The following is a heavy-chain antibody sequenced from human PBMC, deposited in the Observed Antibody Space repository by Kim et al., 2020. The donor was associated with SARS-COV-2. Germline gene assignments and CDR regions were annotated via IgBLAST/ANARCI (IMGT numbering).Heavy chain of an antibody. CDR1: GGTFNRDA. D-gene: IGHD5-12*01. Sequence: SVKVSCKASGGTFNRDAISWLRQAPGQGLEWMAGSVPILGRPKYAQKFQGRVTITADESTSTTYMELTSLMSDDTAVYYCAGGGASLGYGDNWFDPWGQGTLVTVSS. CDR2: SVPILGRP. V-gene: IGHV1-69*10. CDR3: AGGGASLGYGDNWFDP. J-gene: IGHJ5*02.